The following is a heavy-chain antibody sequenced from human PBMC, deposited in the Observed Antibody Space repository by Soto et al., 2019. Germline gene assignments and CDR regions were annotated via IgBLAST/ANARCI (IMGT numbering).Heavy chain of an antibody. Sequence: SVKVSCKASGGTFSSYAISWVRQAPGQGLEWMGGIIPIFGTANYAQKFQGRVTITADKSTSTAYMELSSLRSEDTAVYYCARGPHYYDSSGDIAWGQGTLVTV. D-gene: IGHD3-22*01. CDR2: IIPIFGTA. CDR1: GGTFSSYA. CDR3: ARGPHYYDSSGDIA. J-gene: IGHJ5*02. V-gene: IGHV1-69*06.